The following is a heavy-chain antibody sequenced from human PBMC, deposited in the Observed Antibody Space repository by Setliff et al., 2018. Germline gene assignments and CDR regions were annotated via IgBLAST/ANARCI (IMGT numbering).Heavy chain of an antibody. Sequence: SETLSLTCGVFVTRGSFIGYYWSWIRQPPGKGLEWIGEISPGGSTIYNPSLRSRVTMSVDTSKNRFSLNLTSVTAADTAVYHCAHIRGGGNSGVADYWGQGTLVTVSS. D-gene: IGHD2-21*01. V-gene: IGHV4-34*01. J-gene: IGHJ4*02. CDR2: ISPGGST. CDR1: VTRGSFIGYY. CDR3: AHIRGGGNSGVADY.